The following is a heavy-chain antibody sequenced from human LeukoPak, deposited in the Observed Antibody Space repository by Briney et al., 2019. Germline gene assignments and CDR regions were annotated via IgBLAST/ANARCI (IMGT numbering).Heavy chain of an antibody. CDR2: IIPILGIA. V-gene: IGHV1-69*02. J-gene: IGHJ3*02. CDR1: GGTFSSYT. D-gene: IGHD3-9*01. Sequence: SVKVSCKASGGTFSSYTISWVRQAPGQGIEWMGRIIPILGIANYAQKFQGRVTITADKSTSTAYMELSSLRSEDTAVYYCARVRRLYYDILTGSEDAFDIWGQGTMVTVSS. CDR3: ARVRRLYYDILTGSEDAFDI.